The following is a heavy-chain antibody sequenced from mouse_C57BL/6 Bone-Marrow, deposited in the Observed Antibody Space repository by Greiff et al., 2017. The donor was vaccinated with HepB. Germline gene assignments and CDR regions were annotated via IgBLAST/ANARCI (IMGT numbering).Heavy chain of an antibody. CDR2: INPNNGGT. V-gene: IGHV1-26*01. Sequence: VQLQQSGPELVKPGASVKISCKASGYTFTDYYMNWVKQSHGKSLEWIGDINPNNGGTSYNQKFKGKATLTVDKSSSTAYIELRRLTSEDSAVYYGARKYYGSSYRSYYFDYWGQGTTLTVSS. D-gene: IGHD1-1*01. CDR1: GYTFTDYY. CDR3: ARKYYGSSYRSYYFDY. J-gene: IGHJ2*01.